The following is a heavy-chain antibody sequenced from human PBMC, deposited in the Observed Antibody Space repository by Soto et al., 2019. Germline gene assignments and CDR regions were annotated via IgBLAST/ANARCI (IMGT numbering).Heavy chain of an antibody. J-gene: IGHJ6*02. CDR3: ARRRYDFWSGYYIYYGMDV. V-gene: IGHV5-10-1*01. Sequence: GESLKLSCHGSGYSVTSYWIRWVRQMPGKGLEWMGRIDPSDSYTNYSPSFQGHVTISADESISTAYLQWSSLKASDTAMYYCARRRYDFWSGYYIYYGMDVWGQGTTVTVSS. CDR2: IDPSDSYT. D-gene: IGHD3-3*01. CDR1: GYSVTSYW.